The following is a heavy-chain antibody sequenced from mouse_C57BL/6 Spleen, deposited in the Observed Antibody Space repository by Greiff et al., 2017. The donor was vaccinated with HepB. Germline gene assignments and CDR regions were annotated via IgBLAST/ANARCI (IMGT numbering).Heavy chain of an antibody. J-gene: IGHJ1*03. CDR2: IDPSDSYT. CDR1: GYTFTSYW. CDR3: ARRVALYWYFDV. D-gene: IGHD1-1*02. Sequence: VQLKQPGAELVMPGASVKLSCKASGYTFTSYWMHWVKQRPGQGLECIGEIDPSDSYTNYNQKFKGKSTLTVDKSSSTAYMQLSSLTSEDSAVYYCARRVALYWYFDVWGTGTTVTVSS. V-gene: IGHV1-69*01.